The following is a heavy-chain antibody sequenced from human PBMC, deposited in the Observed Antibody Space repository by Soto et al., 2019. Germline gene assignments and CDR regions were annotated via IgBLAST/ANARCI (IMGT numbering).Heavy chain of an antibody. CDR3: ARHGITGSYYDAFDI. CDR2: IKYSGTT. D-gene: IGHD1-26*01. J-gene: IGHJ3*02. V-gene: IGHV4-39*01. CDR1: SYSISISSCH. Sequence: PEKMNHTYTVSSYSISISSCHWGLILQPTGKRLERIASIKYSGTTFYNPSLKSRVTLSLDTSKNQFALKLSSVTAAETAVYYCARHGITGSYYDAFDIWGQGTMVT.